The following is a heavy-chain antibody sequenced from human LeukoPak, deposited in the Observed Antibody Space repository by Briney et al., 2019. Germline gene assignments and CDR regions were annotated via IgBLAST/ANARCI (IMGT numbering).Heavy chain of an antibody. D-gene: IGHD2-15*01. CDR3: ARDGDIVVVVAATPSFSFDY. CDR1: GYTFTGYY. Sequence: ASVEVSCKASGYTFTGYYMHWVRQAPGQGLEWMGWINPNSGGTNYAQKFQGRVTMTRDTSISTAYMELSRLRSDDTAVYYCARDGDIVVVVAATPSFSFDYWGQGTLVTVSS. J-gene: IGHJ4*02. V-gene: IGHV1-2*02. CDR2: INPNSGGT.